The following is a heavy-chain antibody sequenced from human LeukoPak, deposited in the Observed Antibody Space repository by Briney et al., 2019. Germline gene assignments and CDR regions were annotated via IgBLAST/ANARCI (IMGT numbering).Heavy chain of an antibody. Sequence: GGSLRPSCAVSGFTLTNHGVSWVRQAPGKGLEWVGRIKSKTDGGTTDYAAPVKGRFTISRDDSKNTLYLRMNSLKTEDTAVYYCTLSSSWYYYYGMDVWGQGTTVTVSS. CDR2: IKSKTDGGTT. J-gene: IGHJ6*02. CDR1: GFTLTNHG. D-gene: IGHD6-13*01. V-gene: IGHV3-15*01. CDR3: TLSSSWYYYYGMDV.